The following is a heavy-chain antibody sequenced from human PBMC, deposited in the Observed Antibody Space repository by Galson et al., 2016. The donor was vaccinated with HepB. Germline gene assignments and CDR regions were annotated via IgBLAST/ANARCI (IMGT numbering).Heavy chain of an antibody. J-gene: IGHJ6*02. V-gene: IGHV3-11*01. CDR2: ISSSSTTM. Sequence: SLRLSCAASGFTFSDYCMSWIRQAPGRGLEWVSYISSSSTTMYYADSVEGRFTISRDNAKRSLDLQLNSLRVEDTAVYYCARGKSHKSNSYDGMDVWGQGTTVTVSS. CDR3: ARGKSHKSNSYDGMDV. D-gene: IGHD3-3*01. CDR1: GFTFSDYC.